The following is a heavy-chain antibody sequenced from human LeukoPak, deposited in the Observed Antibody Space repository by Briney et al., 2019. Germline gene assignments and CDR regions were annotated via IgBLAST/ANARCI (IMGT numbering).Heavy chain of an antibody. D-gene: IGHD1/OR15-1a*01. J-gene: IGHJ4*02. V-gene: IGHV4-59*08. Sequence: SETLSLTCAVSGGSISSYYWSWIRQPPGKGLEWIGYIYYSGSTNYNPSLKSRVTISVDTSKNQFSLKLSSVTAADTAVYYCARAVEHSFSWDYWGQGTLVTVSS. CDR2: IYYSGST. CDR1: GGSISSYY. CDR3: ARAVEHSFSWDY.